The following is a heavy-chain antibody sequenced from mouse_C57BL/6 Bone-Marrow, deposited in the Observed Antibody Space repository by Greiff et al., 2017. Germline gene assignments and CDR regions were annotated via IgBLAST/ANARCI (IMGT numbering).Heavy chain of an antibody. D-gene: IGHD2-1*01. CDR2: ISNGGGST. CDR3: ARHSICYGHSGFAY. Sequence: EVMLVESGGGLVQPGGSLKLSCAASGFTFSDYYMYWVRQTPEKRLEWVAYISNGGGSTYYPDTVKGRFTISRDNAKHTLYLQMCRLKSEDTAMDYCARHSICYGHSGFAYWGQGTLVTVSA. CDR1: GFTFSDYY. V-gene: IGHV5-12*01. J-gene: IGHJ3*01.